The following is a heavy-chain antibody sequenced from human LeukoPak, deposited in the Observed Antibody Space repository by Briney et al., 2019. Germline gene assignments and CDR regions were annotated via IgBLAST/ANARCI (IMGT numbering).Heavy chain of an antibody. Sequence: GESLKISCKGSGYSFITYWIGWVRQMPGKGLEWMGIIYPGDSETTYSPSFQGQVIISADKSISTAYLQWTSLKASDTAMYYCARHRGTVTTPLDYWGQGTLVTVSS. D-gene: IGHD4-17*01. CDR3: ARHRGTVTTPLDY. V-gene: IGHV5-51*01. J-gene: IGHJ4*02. CDR2: IYPGDSET. CDR1: GYSFITYW.